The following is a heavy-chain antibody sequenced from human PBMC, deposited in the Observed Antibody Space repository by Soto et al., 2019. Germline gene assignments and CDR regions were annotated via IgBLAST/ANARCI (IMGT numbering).Heavy chain of an antibody. J-gene: IGHJ6*02. Sequence: GASVKVSCKASGYTFTSYGISGVRQAPGQGLEWMGWISAYNGNTNYAQKLQGRVTMTTDTSTSTAYMELRSLRSDDTAVYSCAGDFWSGHYSGYSYCRDGWGQGTSFTVSS. CDR3: AGDFWSGHYSGYSYCRDG. V-gene: IGHV1-18*04. D-gene: IGHD3-3*01. CDR1: GYTFTSYG. CDR2: ISAYNGNT.